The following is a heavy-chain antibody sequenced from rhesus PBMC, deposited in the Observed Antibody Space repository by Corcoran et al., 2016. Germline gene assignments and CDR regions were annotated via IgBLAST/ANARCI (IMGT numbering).Heavy chain of an antibody. CDR2: IHVSGSST. CDR3: AIGDTAGTVLNY. CDR1: GGSISSSY. D-gene: IGHD5-42*01. V-gene: IGHV4-169*02. Sequence: QLQLQESGPGLVKPSETLSVTCAVSGGSISSSYWSWIRQAPGKGLEWIGYIHVSGSSTNYNPSLKSRVTLSVDTSKNQLSLKLSSVTTADTAVYYCAIGDTAGTVLNYWGQGVLVTVSS. J-gene: IGHJ4*01.